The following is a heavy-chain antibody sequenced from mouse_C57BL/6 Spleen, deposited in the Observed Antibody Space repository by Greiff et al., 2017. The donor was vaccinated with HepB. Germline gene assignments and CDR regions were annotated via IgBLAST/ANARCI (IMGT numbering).Heavy chain of an antibody. V-gene: IGHV1-5*01. J-gene: IGHJ1*03. D-gene: IGHD2-4*01. CDR3: TRSPIYYDYDGEYFDV. CDR1: GYTFTSYW. CDR2: IYPGNSDT. Sequence: VQLQQSGTVLARPGASVKMSCKTSGYTFTSYWMHWVKQRPGQGLEWIGAIYPGNSDTSYNQKFKGKAKLTAVTSASTAYMELSSLTNEDSAVYYCTRSPIYYDYDGEYFDVWGTGTTVTVSS.